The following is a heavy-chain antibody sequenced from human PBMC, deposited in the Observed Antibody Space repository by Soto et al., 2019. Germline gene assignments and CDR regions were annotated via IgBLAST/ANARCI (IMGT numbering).Heavy chain of an antibody. CDR2: ISAYNGNT. CDR1: GYTFSSYH. V-gene: IGHV1-18*01. J-gene: IGHJ4*02. CDR3: ARDLPPVDY. Sequence: QIQLVQSGAEVKKPGASVKVSCKASGYTFSSYHITWVRQAPGQGLEWMGWISAYNGNTNYAQNLQGRVTMTTDPSTSTAYMGLRSVRSDDTSVYYCARDLPPVDYWGQGTLVTVSS.